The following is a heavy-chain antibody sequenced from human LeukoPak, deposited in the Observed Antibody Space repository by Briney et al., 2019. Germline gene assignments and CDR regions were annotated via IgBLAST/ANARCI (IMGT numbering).Heavy chain of an antibody. Sequence: GGSLRLSCAASGFTFSDYYMSWIRQAPGKGLEWVSYISSSGSTIYYADSVKGRFTISRDNAKNSLYLQMNSLRAEDTAVYYCARVLSGWFYYYYYMDVWGKGTTVTISS. V-gene: IGHV3-11*01. CDR2: ISSSGSTI. CDR3: ARVLSGWFYYYYYMDV. J-gene: IGHJ6*03. CDR1: GFTFSDYY. D-gene: IGHD6-19*01.